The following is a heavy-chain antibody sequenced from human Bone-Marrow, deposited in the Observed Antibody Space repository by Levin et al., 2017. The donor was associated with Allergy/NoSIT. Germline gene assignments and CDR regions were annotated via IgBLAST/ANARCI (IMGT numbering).Heavy chain of an antibody. CDR1: GFIFTTYN. CDR2: ISKTGSYI. Sequence: AGGSLRLSCVASGFIFTTYNMIWVRQAPGKGLEWVSSISKTGSYIYYADSVKGRFTISRDHAKNSLYLQMNSLRAEDTAMYYCARISTTDAFDIWGQGTVVTVSS. V-gene: IGHV3-21*01. D-gene: IGHD2/OR15-2a*01. CDR3: ARISTTDAFDI. J-gene: IGHJ3*02.